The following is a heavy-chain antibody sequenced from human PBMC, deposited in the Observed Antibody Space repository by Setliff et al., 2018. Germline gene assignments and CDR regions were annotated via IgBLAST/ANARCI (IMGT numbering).Heavy chain of an antibody. J-gene: IGHJ4*02. CDR2: ISGSGTTT. D-gene: IGHD3-3*01. Sequence: PGGSLRLSCAGSGFPFSSHAITWVRQAPGKGLEWASSISGSGTTTYYADSVKGRFTISRDNGENTLYLQMDSLRVEDTAVYYCAKDPPWSPDYYFDYWGQGTLVTVSS. V-gene: IGHV3-23*01. CDR1: GFPFSSHA. CDR3: AKDPPWSPDYYFDY.